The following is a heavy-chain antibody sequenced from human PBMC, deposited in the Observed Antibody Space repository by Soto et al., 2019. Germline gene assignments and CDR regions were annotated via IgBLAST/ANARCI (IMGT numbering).Heavy chain of an antibody. V-gene: IGHV3-7*03. CDR2: REVDGTMT. CDR1: GISSSAYY. J-gene: IGHJ4*02. CDR3: ASLNWGVPPTGP. Sequence: PGGTLRLSCSASGISSSAYYMNWGSQAPGKGLEWVANREVDGTMTSYADSGGGGFASSRDNAKNSLYRQMCSLRVEDAAVYHCASLNWGVPPTGPWGQGTGVTVS. D-gene: IGHD2-8*02.